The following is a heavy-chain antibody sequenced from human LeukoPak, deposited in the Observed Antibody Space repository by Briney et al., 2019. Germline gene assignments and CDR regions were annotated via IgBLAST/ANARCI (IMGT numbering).Heavy chain of an antibody. CDR2: IWYDGSNK. V-gene: IGHV3-33*01. D-gene: IGHD4-17*01. CDR3: PRGSDYGDYKGSDYFDY. CDR1: GFTFSSYG. Sequence: GGSLRLSCAASGFTFSSYGMHWVRQAPGKGLQWVAVIWYDGSNKYYADSVKGRFTISRDNSKNTLYLQMNSLRAEDTAVYYCPRGSDYGDYKGSDYFDYWGQGTLVTVSS. J-gene: IGHJ4*02.